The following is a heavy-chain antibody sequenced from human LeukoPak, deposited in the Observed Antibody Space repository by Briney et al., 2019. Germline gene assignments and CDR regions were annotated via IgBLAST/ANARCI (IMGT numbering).Heavy chain of an antibody. CDR2: INPSGGST. CDR3: AREVGATMMDWFDP. CDR1: GYTFTSYY. J-gene: IGHJ5*02. D-gene: IGHD1-26*01. Sequence: ASVKVSCKASGYTFTSYYMHWVRQTPGQGREWMGIINPSGGSTSYAQKFQGRVTMTRDMSSSTVYMELSSLRSEDTAVYYCAREVGATMMDWFDPWGREPWSPSPQ. V-gene: IGHV1-46*01.